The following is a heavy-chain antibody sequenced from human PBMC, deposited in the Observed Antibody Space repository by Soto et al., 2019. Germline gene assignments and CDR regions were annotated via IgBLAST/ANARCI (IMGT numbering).Heavy chain of an antibody. Sequence: GGSLRLSCAASGFTFSSYAMSWVRQAPGKGLEWVSAISGSGGSTYYADSVKGRFTISRDNSKNTLYLQMSSLRAEDTAVYYCAKGTFWHCSSTSCYDDWFDPWGQGTPVTVSS. CDR3: AKGTFWHCSSTSCYDDWFDP. V-gene: IGHV3-23*01. CDR2: ISGSGGST. J-gene: IGHJ5*02. CDR1: GFTFSSYA. D-gene: IGHD2-2*01.